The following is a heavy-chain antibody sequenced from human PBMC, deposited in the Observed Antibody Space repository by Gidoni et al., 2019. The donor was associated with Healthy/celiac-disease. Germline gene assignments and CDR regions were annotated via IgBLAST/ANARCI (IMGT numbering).Heavy chain of an antibody. V-gene: IGHV3-23*04. CDR1: GSTLSSYA. CDR3: AKDLGSAMVAYFDY. Sequence: DVPLVQSGGGLLQPRGSLRLSCPASGSTLSSYAMSWVRQAPGKGLEWVSAISGSGGSTYYADSVKGRFTISRENSKNTLYLKMNSLRAEDTAVYYCAKDLGSAMVAYFDYWGQGTLVTVSS. D-gene: IGHD5-18*01. CDR2: ISGSGGST. J-gene: IGHJ4*02.